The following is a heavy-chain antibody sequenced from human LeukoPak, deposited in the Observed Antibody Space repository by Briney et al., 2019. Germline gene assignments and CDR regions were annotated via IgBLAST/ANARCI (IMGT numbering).Heavy chain of an antibody. V-gene: IGHV1-46*01. J-gene: IGHJ6*03. CDR3: ARAPGRQGHYMDV. CDR1: GYTFTSYY. Sequence: ASVKVSCKASGYTFTSYYMHWVRQAPGQGLEWMGIINPSGGSTSYAQKFHGRVTMTRDTSTSTVYMELSSLRSEDTAVYNSARAPGRQGHYMDVWGKGTTVTVSS. CDR2: INPSGGST.